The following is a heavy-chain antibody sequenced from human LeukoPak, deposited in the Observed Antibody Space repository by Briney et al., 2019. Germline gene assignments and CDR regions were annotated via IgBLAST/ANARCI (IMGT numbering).Heavy chain of an antibody. CDR1: VGSISSGGYS. J-gene: IGHJ4*02. CDR2: IYHSGST. Sequence: PSQTLSLTCAVSVGSISSGGYSWRWIRQPPGKGLEWIGYIYHSGSTHYNPSLKSRVTISVDSSKNQFSLKLSSVTAADTAVYYCARGGGRDGYETDLRFDYWGQGTLVTVSS. V-gene: IGHV4-30-2*01. CDR3: ARGGGRDGYETDLRFDY. D-gene: IGHD5-24*01.